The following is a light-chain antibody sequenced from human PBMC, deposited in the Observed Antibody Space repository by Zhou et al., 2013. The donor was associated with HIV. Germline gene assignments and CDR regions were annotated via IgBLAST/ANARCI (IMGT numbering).Light chain of an antibody. CDR1: QNISTW. V-gene: IGKV1-5*03. CDR2: KAS. Sequence: DIQMTQSPSTLSASVGDRVTITCRASQNISTWLAWYQQKPGRAPNLLIYKASVLENGVPHRFSGSGSGTEFTLTISSLQPDDFGSYYCQQYYSYPLTFGGGPKVDIK. J-gene: IGKJ4*01. CDR3: QQYYSYPLT.